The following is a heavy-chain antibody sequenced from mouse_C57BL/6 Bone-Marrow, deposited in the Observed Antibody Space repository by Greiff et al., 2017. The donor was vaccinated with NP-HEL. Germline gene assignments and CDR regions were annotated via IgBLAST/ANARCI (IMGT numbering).Heavy chain of an antibody. Sequence: VQLQQPGAELVKPGASVKLSCKASGYTFTSYWMHWVKQRPGQGLEWIGMIHPNSGSTNYNEKFKSKATLTVDKSSSTAYMQLSSLTSEDSAVYYCARRLGRGVFDYWGQGTTLTVSS. CDR1: GYTFTSYW. D-gene: IGHD4-1*01. CDR3: ARRLGRGVFDY. V-gene: IGHV1-64*01. J-gene: IGHJ2*01. CDR2: IHPNSGST.